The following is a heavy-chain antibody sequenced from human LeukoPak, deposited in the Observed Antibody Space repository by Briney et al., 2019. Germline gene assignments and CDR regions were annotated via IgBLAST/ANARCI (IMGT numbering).Heavy chain of an antibody. CDR3: ARGSTTSQAY. CDR1: GFTFSSYE. D-gene: IGHD1-26*01. CDR2: ISSSGSTI. V-gene: IGHV3-48*03. Sequence: GGSLRLSCAASGFTFSSYEMNWVRQAPGKGLEWVSYISSSGSTIYYADSVRGRFTISRDNAKNTLYLQMNSLRAEDTAVYYCARGSTTSQAYWGQGTLVTVSS. J-gene: IGHJ4*02.